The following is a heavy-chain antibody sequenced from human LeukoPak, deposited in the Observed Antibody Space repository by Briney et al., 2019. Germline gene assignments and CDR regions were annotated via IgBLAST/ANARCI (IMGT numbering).Heavy chain of an antibody. CDR3: AKNVVVKGYIYF. D-gene: IGHD2-15*01. V-gene: IGHV3-23*01. CDR1: GFTFSNHA. J-gene: IGHJ4*02. CDR2: ISGGGRTT. Sequence: GGSLRLSRAASGFTFSNHAMSWVRQAPGKGLQWVAVISGGGRTTEYADFVKGRFTISRDNSKNTLSLQMNSLTVEDTAIYFCAKNVVVKGYIYFWGQGTLVTVSS.